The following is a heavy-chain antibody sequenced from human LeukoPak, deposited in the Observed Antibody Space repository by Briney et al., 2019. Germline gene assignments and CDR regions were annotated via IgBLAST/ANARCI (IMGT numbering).Heavy chain of an antibody. D-gene: IGHD3-22*01. Sequence: VASVKVSCKASGYTFTSYGISWVRQAPGQGLEWMGWISAYNGNTNYAQKLQGRVTMTTDTSTSTAYMELRSLRSDDTAVYYCARMDASSGYYFYCYYYYMDVWGKGTTVTISS. CDR2: ISAYNGNT. J-gene: IGHJ6*03. V-gene: IGHV1-18*01. CDR3: ARMDASSGYYFYCYYYYMDV. CDR1: GYTFTSYG.